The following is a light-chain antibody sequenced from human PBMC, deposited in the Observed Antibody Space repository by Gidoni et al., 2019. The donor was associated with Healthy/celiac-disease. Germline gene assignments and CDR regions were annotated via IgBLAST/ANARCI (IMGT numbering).Light chain of an antibody. CDR1: QSVSSSY. CDR2: GAS. V-gene: IGKV3-20*01. CDR3: QQYGSSPAT. J-gene: IGKJ1*01. Sequence: EIVLTQSPGTLSLSPGERATLSCRASQSVSSSYLAWYQQKPGQAPRLLSYGASSRATGIPDRFSGSGSGTDFTLTISRLEPEDFAVYYCQQYGSSPATFXXXTKVEIK.